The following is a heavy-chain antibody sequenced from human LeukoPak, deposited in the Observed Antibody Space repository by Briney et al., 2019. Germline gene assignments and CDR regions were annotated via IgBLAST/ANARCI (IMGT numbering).Heavy chain of an antibody. D-gene: IGHD6-19*01. CDR3: ARGAVAGTAAFDY. V-gene: IGHV3-23*01. Sequence: TGGSLRLSCAASGFTFSSYAMSWVRQAPGKGLEWVSAISGSGGSTYYADSVKGRFTISRDNSKNTLYLQMNSLRAEDTAVYYCARGAVAGTAAFDYWGQGTLVTVSS. CDR2: ISGSGGST. J-gene: IGHJ4*02. CDR1: GFTFSSYA.